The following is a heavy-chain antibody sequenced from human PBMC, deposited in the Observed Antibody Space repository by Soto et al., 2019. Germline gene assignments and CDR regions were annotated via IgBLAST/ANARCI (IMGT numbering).Heavy chain of an antibody. D-gene: IGHD3-3*01. CDR2: ISGSGQTT. Sequence: EVHLLESGGGLGQPGGSLRLSFAGSGFTFSRFTMSWVRQVPGKWLEWVSAISGSGQTTYYADSVKGRFTVPRDNSNNPLYLQMNRLRAEDTAVYYCAKDQRKPAIFGVVTLSWGQGTLVTVSS. CDR1: GFTFSRFT. CDR3: AKDQRKPAIFGVVTLS. V-gene: IGHV3-23*01. J-gene: IGHJ5*02.